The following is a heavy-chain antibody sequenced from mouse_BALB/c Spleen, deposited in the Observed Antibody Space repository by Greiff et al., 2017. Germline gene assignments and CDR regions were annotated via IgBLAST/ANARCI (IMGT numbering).Heavy chain of an antibody. Sequence: EVQLQQSGPELVKPGASVKIPCKASGYTFTDYNMDWVKQSHGKSLEWIGDINPNNGGTIYNQKFKGKATLTVDKSSSTAYMELRSLTSEDTAVYYCARSLYRYEGYFDYWGQGTTLTVSS. CDR2: INPNNGGT. CDR1: GYTFTDYN. J-gene: IGHJ2*01. V-gene: IGHV1-18*01. CDR3: ARSLYRYEGYFDY. D-gene: IGHD2-14*01.